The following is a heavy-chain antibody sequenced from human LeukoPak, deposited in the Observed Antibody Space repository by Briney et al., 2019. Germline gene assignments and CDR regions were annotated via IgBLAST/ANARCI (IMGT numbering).Heavy chain of an antibody. CDR1: GGSISSSGYY. Sequence: SETLSLTCTVSGGSISSSGYYWSWIRQPPGKGLEWIGYIYHSGSTYYNPSYYNPSLKSRVTISVDTSKNQFSLKLNSVTAADTAVYYCARTDIVVVPAARSYYYYMDVWGKGTTVTVSS. V-gene: IGHV4-30-2*01. CDR2: IYHSGSTYYNPS. CDR3: ARTDIVVVPAARSYYYYMDV. D-gene: IGHD2-2*01. J-gene: IGHJ6*03.